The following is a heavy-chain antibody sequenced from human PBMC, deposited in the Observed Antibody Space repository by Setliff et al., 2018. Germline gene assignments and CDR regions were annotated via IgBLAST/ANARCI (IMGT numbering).Heavy chain of an antibody. Sequence: GESLKISCAASGFTFSSHWMAWVRQAPGKGLEWVANINHDGSEKYSVDSVKGRFTISRDTAKNSLSLQMNSLRAEDTAVYYCTRSTSGAFGYWGQGALVTVSS. CDR2: INHDGSEK. D-gene: IGHD2-2*01. CDR3: TRSTSGAFGY. J-gene: IGHJ4*02. V-gene: IGHV3-7*01. CDR1: GFTFSSHW.